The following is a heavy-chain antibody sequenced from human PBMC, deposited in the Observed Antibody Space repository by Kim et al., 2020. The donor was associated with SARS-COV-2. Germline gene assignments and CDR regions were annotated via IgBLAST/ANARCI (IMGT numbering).Heavy chain of an antibody. D-gene: IGHD3-22*01. J-gene: IGHJ4*02. CDR1: GGTFSSYA. CDR2: IIPIFGTA. CDR3: ARESPGGGSGYYSHGY. Sequence: SVKVSCKASGGTFSSYAISWVRQAPGQGLEWMGGIIPIFGTANYAQKFQGRVTITADESTSTAYMELSSLRSEDTAVYYCARESPGGGSGYYSHGYWGQGTLVTVSS. V-gene: IGHV1-69*13.